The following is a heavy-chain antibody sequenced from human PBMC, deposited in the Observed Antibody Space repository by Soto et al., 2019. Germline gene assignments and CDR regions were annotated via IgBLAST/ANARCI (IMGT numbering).Heavy chain of an antibody. V-gene: IGHV3-21*01. J-gene: IGHJ6*02. CDR2: IRSGRDT. CDR3: AREETAWPLAYGLDV. CDR1: GFTFSNYY. Sequence: VGSLRLSCAVSGFTFSNYYIHWVRQAPGKGLEWVSSIRSGRDTFYADSVKGRFSISRDDATSSVSLQMNSLRGEDTAVYFCAREETAWPLAYGLDVWGQGTTVTVSS. D-gene: IGHD2-21*02.